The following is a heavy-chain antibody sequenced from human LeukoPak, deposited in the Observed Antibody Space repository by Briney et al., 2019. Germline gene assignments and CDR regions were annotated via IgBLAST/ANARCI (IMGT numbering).Heavy chain of an antibody. V-gene: IGHV4-4*07. D-gene: IGHD2-8*01. CDR3: ARVAKGCTNGVCYTEWFDP. CDR2: IYTSGST. J-gene: IGHJ5*02. CDR1: GGSISSYY. Sequence: PSETLSLTXTVSGGSISSYYWSWIRQPAGKGLEWIGRIYTSGSTNYNPSLKSRVTMSVDTSKNQFSLKLSSVTAADTAVYYCARVAKGCTNGVCYTEWFDPWGQETLVTVSS.